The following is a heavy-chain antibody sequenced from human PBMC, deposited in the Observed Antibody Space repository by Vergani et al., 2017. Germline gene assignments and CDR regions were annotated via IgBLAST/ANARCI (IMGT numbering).Heavy chain of an antibody. J-gene: IGHJ5*02. CDR1: GGTFSSYA. D-gene: IGHD4-17*01. CDR2: IIPIFGTA. Sequence: QVQLVQSGAEVKKPGSSVKVSCKASGGTFSSYAISWVRQAPGQGLEWMGGIIPIFGTANYAQKFQGRVTITADESTSTAYMELSSLRSEDTAVYYCANLTVYGDYVYSGPRFDPWGQGTLVTVSS. CDR3: ANLTVYGDYVYSGPRFDP. V-gene: IGHV1-69*01.